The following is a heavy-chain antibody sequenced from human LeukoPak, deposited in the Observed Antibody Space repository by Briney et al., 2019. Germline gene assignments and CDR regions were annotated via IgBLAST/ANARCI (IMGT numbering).Heavy chain of an antibody. CDR2: IYYSGST. CDR1: GGSISSGGYY. CDR3: ARSWCTNGVCLRGSYMDV. Sequence: PSQTLSLTCTVSGGSISSGGYYWSWIRQHPGKGLEWIGHIYYSGSTYYNPSLKSRVTISVDTSKNQFSLKLSSVTAADTAVYYCARSWCTNGVCLRGSYMDVWGKGTTVTVSS. D-gene: IGHD2-8*01. V-gene: IGHV4-31*03. J-gene: IGHJ6*03.